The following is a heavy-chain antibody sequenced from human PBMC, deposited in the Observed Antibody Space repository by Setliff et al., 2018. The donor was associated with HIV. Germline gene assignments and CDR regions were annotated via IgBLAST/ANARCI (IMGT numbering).Heavy chain of an antibody. CDR2: INRSGGT. V-gene: IGHV4-34*01. Sequence: PSETLSLTCNVYGGSFSGDSWNWIRQPPGKGLEWIGEINRSGGTKYNPSLKSRVTISVDMSKNHFSLSLTSVTAADTAVYYCARGLYSGWVDYWGQGTLVTVSS. D-gene: IGHD6-19*01. CDR3: ARGLYSGWVDY. CDR1: GGSFSGDS. J-gene: IGHJ4*02.